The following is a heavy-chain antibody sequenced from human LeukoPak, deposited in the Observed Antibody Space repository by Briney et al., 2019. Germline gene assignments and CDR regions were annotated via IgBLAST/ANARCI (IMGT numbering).Heavy chain of an antibody. D-gene: IGHD2-15*01. CDR3: AKGGYTTSFDP. CDR2: IRANGGDT. J-gene: IGHJ5*02. V-gene: IGHV3-23*01. CDR1: GFTFREYS. Sequence: GGSLRLSCAASGFTFREYSMIWVRQAPGKGLVWVSNIRANGGDTYYTDSVKGRFTISRDNSKNTLYLEMNSLRAEDTAVYYCAKGGYTTSFDPWGQGTLVTVSS.